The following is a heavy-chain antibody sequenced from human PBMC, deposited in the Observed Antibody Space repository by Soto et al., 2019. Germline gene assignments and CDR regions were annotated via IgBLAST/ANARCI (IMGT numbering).Heavy chain of an antibody. CDR1: GGSFSGYY. V-gene: IGHV4-34*01. CDR2: INHSGST. Sequence: QVQLQQWGAGLLKPSETLSLTCAVYGGSFSGYYWSWIRQSPGKGLEWIGEINHSGSTNYNPSLKSRVTLSVDTSKNQFSLKLSSVTAADTAVYYCARGGYSGLSYWGQGTLVTVSS. D-gene: IGHD6-13*01. J-gene: IGHJ4*02. CDR3: ARGGYSGLSY.